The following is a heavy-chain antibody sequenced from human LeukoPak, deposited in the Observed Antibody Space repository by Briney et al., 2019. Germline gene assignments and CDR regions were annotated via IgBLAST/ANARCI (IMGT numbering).Heavy chain of an antibody. D-gene: IGHD6-13*01. CDR3: ARRWGAVYSSSWSRDYYYYMDV. CDR2: INTNTGNP. V-gene: IGHV7-4-1*02. CDR1: GYTFTSYA. Sequence: ASVKVSCKASGYTFTSYAMNWVRQAPGQGLEWMGWINTNTGNPPYAQGFTGRFVFSLDTSVSTAYLQISSLKAEDTAVYYCARRWGAVYSSSWSRDYYYYMDVWGKGTTVTISS. J-gene: IGHJ6*03.